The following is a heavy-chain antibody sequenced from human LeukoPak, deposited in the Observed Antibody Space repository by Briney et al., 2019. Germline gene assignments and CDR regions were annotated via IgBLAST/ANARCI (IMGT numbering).Heavy chain of an antibody. V-gene: IGHV3-23*01. Sequence: GGSLRFSCAASGFTFSSYAMSWVRQAPGNGLEWVSAVSRNGDYTYYADSVKGRFTISRDKSKNTLYLQMNSLRAEDTAVYYCAKTGGYSSGCHDYWGQGTLVTVSS. J-gene: IGHJ4*02. CDR3: AKTGGYSSGCHDY. CDR2: VSRNGDYT. CDR1: GFTFSSYA. D-gene: IGHD6-19*01.